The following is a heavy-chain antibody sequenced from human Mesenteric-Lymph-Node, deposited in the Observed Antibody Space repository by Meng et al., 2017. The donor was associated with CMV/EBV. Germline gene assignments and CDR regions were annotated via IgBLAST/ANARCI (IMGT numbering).Heavy chain of an antibody. CDR1: GFTFSSYE. Sequence: GGSLRLSCAASGFTFSSYEMNWVRQAPGKGLEWVSYISSGGVTIYYADSVKGRFTISRDNAKKSLYLQMNSLRVEDTAVYYCAGTWIQLWGQGTLVTVSS. CDR3: AGTWIQL. J-gene: IGHJ4*02. D-gene: IGHD5-18*01. CDR2: ISSGGVTI. V-gene: IGHV3-48*03.